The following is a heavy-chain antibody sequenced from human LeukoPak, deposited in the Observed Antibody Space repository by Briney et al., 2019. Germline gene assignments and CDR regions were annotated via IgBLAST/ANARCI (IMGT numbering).Heavy chain of an antibody. V-gene: IGHV3-9*03. CDR1: RFTFDDYA. CDR3: AKGSIAALRSAFDI. Sequence: PGGSLRLSCAASRFTFDDYAMHWVRQAPGKGLEWVSGISWNSGSIGYADSVKGRFTISRDNAKNSLYLQMNSLRAEDMALYYCAKGSIAALRSAFDIWGQGTMVTVSS. CDR2: ISWNSGSI. D-gene: IGHD6-6*01. J-gene: IGHJ3*02.